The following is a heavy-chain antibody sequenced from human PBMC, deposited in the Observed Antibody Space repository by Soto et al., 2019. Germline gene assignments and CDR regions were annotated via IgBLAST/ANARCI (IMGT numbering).Heavy chain of an antibody. CDR3: ARGRGYYSGRSGYPFDL. V-gene: IGHV4-30-4*01. J-gene: IGHJ4*02. D-gene: IGHD3-22*01. CDR2: IFHSGST. CDR1: GDSFSGADYY. Sequence: QVQLQESGPGLVKPSQTLSLSCTLSGDSFSGADYYWSWIRQPPGKGLEWIGYIFHSGSTSYNPXLKSRITTSLDXSXNXXSLDLRSVTAADTAVYYCARGRGYYSGRSGYPFDLWGQGTLVTVSS.